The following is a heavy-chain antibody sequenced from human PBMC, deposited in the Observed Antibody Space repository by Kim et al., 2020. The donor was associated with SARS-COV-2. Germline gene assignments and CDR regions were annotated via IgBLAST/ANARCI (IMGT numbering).Heavy chain of an antibody. D-gene: IGHD3-10*01. CDR3: AKDWGEGYYGSGGSGMDV. CDR1: GFTFSSYG. Sequence: GGSLRLSCAASGFTFSSYGMHWVRQAPGKGLEWVAVISYDGSNKYYADSVKGRFTISRDNSKNTLYLQMNSLRAEDTAVYYCAKDWGEGYYGSGGSGMDVWGQGTTVTVSS. CDR2: ISYDGSNK. V-gene: IGHV3-30*18. J-gene: IGHJ6*02.